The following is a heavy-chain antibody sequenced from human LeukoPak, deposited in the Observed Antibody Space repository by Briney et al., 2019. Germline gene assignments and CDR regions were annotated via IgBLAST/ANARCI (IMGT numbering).Heavy chain of an antibody. D-gene: IGHD3-22*01. V-gene: IGHV1-2*02. CDR2: INPNSGGT. CDR3: AREHYDSSGYYYGAFDI. J-gene: IGHJ3*02. Sequence: GASVKVSCKASGYTFTGYYMHWVRQAPGQGLEWMGWINPNSGGTNYAQKFQGRVTMTRDTSISTAYMELSRLRSDDTAVYYCAREHYDSSGYYYGAFDIWGQGTMVTVSS. CDR1: GYTFTGYY.